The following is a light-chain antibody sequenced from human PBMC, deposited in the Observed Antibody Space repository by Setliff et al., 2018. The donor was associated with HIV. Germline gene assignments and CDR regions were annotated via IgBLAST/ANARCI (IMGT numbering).Light chain of an antibody. V-gene: IGLV2-14*01. CDR3: SSYTIRNTLL. CDR1: SSDVGGYNY. CDR2: EVS. Sequence: SALTQPPSVSGSPGQSITISCTGTSSDVGGYNYVSWYQQHPGKAPKLIIYEVSNRPSGISNRFSGSKSGNTASLTISGLQPEDEADYYCSSYTIRNTLLFGTGTKVTVL. J-gene: IGLJ1*01.